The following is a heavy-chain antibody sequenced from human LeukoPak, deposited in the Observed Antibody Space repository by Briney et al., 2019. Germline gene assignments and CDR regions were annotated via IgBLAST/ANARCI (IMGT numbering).Heavy chain of an antibody. Sequence: SETLSLTCTVSGYSISSGYYWGWIRQPPGKGLEWIGSIYHSGSTYYNPSLKSRVTISVDTSKNQFSLKLSSVTAADTAVYYCARRDGDYSFDYWGQGTLVTVSS. D-gene: IGHD4-17*01. CDR3: ARRDGDYSFDY. CDR2: IYHSGST. CDR1: GYSISSGYY. V-gene: IGHV4-38-2*02. J-gene: IGHJ4*02.